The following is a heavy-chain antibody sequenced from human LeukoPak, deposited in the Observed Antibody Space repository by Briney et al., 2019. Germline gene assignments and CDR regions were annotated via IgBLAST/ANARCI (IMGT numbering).Heavy chain of an antibody. Sequence: GGSLRLSCAASGFTFSSYAMSWVRQAPGKGLEWVSAISGSGGSTYYADSVKGRFTISRDNSKNTLYLQMNSLRAEDTAVYYCAKDQKQLWLQSSFDYWGQGTLVTVSS. D-gene: IGHD5-18*01. J-gene: IGHJ4*02. V-gene: IGHV3-23*01. CDR1: GFTFSSYA. CDR2: ISGSGGST. CDR3: AKDQKQLWLQSSFDY.